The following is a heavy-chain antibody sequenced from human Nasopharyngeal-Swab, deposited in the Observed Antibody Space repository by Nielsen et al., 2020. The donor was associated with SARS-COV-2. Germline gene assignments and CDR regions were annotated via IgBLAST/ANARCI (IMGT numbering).Heavy chain of an antibody. Sequence: GGSLRLSCAASGFTFSSYSMSWLRQAPGKGLEWVSTITGNGDTKYYADSVKGRFTISRDNSANTVYLQMNSLRAEDTALYHCARPLSRDSTWTTEANWFDPWGQGTLVTVSS. CDR2: ITGNGDTK. V-gene: IGHV3-23*01. CDR3: ARPLSRDSTWTTEANWFDP. D-gene: IGHD6-13*01. J-gene: IGHJ5*02. CDR1: GFTFSSYS.